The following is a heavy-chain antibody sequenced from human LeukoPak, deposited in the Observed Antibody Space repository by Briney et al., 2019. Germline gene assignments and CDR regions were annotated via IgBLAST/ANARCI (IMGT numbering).Heavy chain of an antibody. D-gene: IGHD3-22*01. CDR2: ISSSGSTI. Sequence: GGSLRLSCAASGFTFSSYEMNWVRQAPGKGLEWVSYISSSGSTIYYADSVKGRFTISRDNAKNSLYLQMNSLRAEDTAVYYCARDKTYYYDSSGLDYWGQGTLVTVSS. CDR1: GFTFSSYE. V-gene: IGHV3-48*03. CDR3: ARDKTYYYDSSGLDY. J-gene: IGHJ4*02.